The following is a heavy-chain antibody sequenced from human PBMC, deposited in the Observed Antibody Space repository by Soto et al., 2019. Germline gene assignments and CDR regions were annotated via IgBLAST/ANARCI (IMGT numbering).Heavy chain of an antibody. V-gene: IGHV1-69*13. D-gene: IGHD5-12*01. J-gene: IGHJ6*02. Sequence: VASVKVSCKASGGTFSSYAISWVRQAPGQGLEWMGGIIPIFGTANYAQKFQGRVTITADESTSTAYMELSSLRSEDTAVYYCARGRGRWLQSYYYYGMDVWGQGTTVTGS. CDR3: ARGRGRWLQSYYYYGMDV. CDR2: IIPIFGTA. CDR1: GGTFSSYA.